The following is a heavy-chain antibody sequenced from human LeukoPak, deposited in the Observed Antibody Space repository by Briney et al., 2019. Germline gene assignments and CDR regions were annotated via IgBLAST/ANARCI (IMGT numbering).Heavy chain of an antibody. J-gene: IGHJ4*02. Sequence: SETLSLTCTVSGGSISSYYWSWIRQPPGKGLEWIGYIYYSGSTNYNPSLKSRVTISVDTSKNQFSLKLSSVTAADTAVYYCARYRPMMWYGIDYWGQGTLVTVSS. CDR3: ARYRPMMWYGIDY. CDR2: IYYSGST. V-gene: IGHV4-59*01. D-gene: IGHD2-15*01. CDR1: GGSISSYY.